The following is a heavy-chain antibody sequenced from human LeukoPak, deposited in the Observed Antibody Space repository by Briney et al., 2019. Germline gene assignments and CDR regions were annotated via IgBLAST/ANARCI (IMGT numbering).Heavy chain of an antibody. V-gene: IGHV4-59*11. Sequence: PSETLSLTCSVSGASTSSHYWSWIRQPPGKGLEWIGYIHYSGSTNCNPSLKSRVTISLDTSKNQFSLKLTSVTAADTAVYYCSRAGTGFNTPGAYWGQGTLVTVSS. CDR1: GASTSSHY. D-gene: IGHD1-14*01. CDR2: IHYSGST. CDR3: SRAGTGFNTPGAY. J-gene: IGHJ4*02.